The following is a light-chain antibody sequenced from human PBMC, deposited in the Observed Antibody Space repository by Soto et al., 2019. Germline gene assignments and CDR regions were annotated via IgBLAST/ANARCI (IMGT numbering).Light chain of an antibody. J-gene: IGKJ3*01. CDR3: QQYGSSPGLFT. V-gene: IGKV3-20*01. Sequence: EIVLTQSPATPSVSPGERVALSCRASQGIGSTLAWYRQQPGQAPGLLIYDSNIRATGVPARFSGTRSGTEFTLTISRLEPEDFAVYYCQQYGSSPGLFTFGPGTKVDIK. CDR2: DSN. CDR1: QGIGST.